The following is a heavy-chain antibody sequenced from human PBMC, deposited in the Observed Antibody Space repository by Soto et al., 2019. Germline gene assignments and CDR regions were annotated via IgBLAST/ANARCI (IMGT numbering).Heavy chain of an antibody. V-gene: IGHV3-9*01. CDR3: AKDMKYCSGGSCYYYMDV. CDR1: GFTFDDYA. J-gene: IGHJ6*03. Sequence: EVQLVESGGGLVQPGRSLRLSCAASGFTFDDYAMHWVRQAPGKGLEWVSGISWNSGSIGYADSVKGRFTISRDNAKNSLYLQMNSLRAEDTALYYCAKDMKYCSGGSCYYYMDVWGKGTTVTVSS. CDR2: ISWNSGSI. D-gene: IGHD2-15*01.